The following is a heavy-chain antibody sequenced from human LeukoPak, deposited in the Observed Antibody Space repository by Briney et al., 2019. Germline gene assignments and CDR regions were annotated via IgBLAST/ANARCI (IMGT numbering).Heavy chain of an antibody. V-gene: IGHV3-23*01. D-gene: IGHD5-18*01. J-gene: IGHJ4*02. CDR2: IFGSGGSP. CDR3: GKTTAGYSSGQKPAWPVDY. Sequence: TGGSLRLSCEASGFTFGSFAMYWVRQAPGKGLDWNAGIFGSGGSPHYADSVKGRFTISRDNSKNTVYLQINSLRAEDTAVYYCGKTTAGYSSGQKPAWPVDYWGQGTLVTVSS. CDR1: GFTFGSFA.